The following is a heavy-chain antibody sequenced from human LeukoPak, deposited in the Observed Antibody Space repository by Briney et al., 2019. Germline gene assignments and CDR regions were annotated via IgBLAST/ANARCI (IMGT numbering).Heavy chain of an antibody. CDR2: IYYSGST. CDR3: ARLNPRRKNMIAWSRLPYGMDV. J-gene: IGHJ6*02. Sequence: SETLSLTCTVPGGSISSYYWSWIRQPPGKGLEWIGYIYYSGSTNYNPSLKSRVTISVDTSKNQFSLKLSSVTAADTAVYYCARLNPRRKNMIAWSRLPYGMDVWGQGTTVTVSS. D-gene: IGHD3-22*01. CDR1: GGSISSYY. V-gene: IGHV4-59*08.